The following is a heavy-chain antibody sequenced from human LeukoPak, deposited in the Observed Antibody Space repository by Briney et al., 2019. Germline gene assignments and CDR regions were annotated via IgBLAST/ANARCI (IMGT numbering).Heavy chain of an antibody. V-gene: IGHV1-18*01. J-gene: IGHJ4*02. D-gene: IGHD2-15*01. CDR3: ARDSGYCSGGSCRIDY. CDR1: GYTFTSYG. Sequence: GASVKVSCKASGYTFTSYGISWVRQAPGQGLEWMGWISAYNGNTNYARKLQGRVTMTTDTSTSTAYMELRSLRSDDTAVYYCARDSGYCSGGSCRIDYWGQGTLVTVSS. CDR2: ISAYNGNT.